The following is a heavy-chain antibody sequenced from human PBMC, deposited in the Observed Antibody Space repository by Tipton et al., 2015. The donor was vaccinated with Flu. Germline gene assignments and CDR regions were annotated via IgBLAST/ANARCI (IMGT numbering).Heavy chain of an antibody. D-gene: IGHD5-24*01. J-gene: IGHJ2*01. V-gene: IGHV3-53*01. CDR3: ARLRREGYSFMSWHFDL. CDR1: DSSVISKY. CDR2: IYDGGDT. Sequence: GSLRLSCGTSDSSVISKYMSWVRQAPGKEMEWVAVIYDGGDTWYGESVKGRFTISRPSSENTLFLQMNSLRVEDTALYYCARLRREGYSFMSWHFDLWGRGTLVTVSS.